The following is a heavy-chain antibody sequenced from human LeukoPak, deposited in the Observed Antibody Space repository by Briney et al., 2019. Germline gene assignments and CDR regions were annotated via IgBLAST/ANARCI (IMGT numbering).Heavy chain of an antibody. V-gene: IGHV4-59*01. CDR3: ATRDRASNWYFDL. J-gene: IGHJ2*01. D-gene: IGHD5-24*01. CDR2: IYYSGST. Sequence: SETLSLTCPVYGGSISSYYWSWIRQPPGKGLEWIGYIYYSGSTNYNPSLKSRVTISVDTSKNQFSLKLSSVTAADTAVYYCATRDRASNWYFDLWGRGTLVAVSS. CDR1: GGSISSYY.